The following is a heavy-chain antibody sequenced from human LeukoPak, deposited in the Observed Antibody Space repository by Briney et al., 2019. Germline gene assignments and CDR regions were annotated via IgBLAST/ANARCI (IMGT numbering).Heavy chain of an antibody. CDR2: IYSGGST. J-gene: IGHJ4*02. V-gene: IGHV3-53*01. D-gene: IGHD2-15*01. CDR3: ARDVEYCSGGSCYAHDY. Sequence: PGGSLRLSCAASGFTVSSNYMSWVRQAPGKGLEWVSVIYSGGSTYYADSGKGRFTISRDNSKNTLYLQMNRLRAEDTAVYYCARDVEYCSGGSCYAHDYWGQGTLVTVSS. CDR1: GFTVSSNY.